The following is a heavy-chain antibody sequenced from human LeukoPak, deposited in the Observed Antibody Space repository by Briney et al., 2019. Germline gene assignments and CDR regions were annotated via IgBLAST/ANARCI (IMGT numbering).Heavy chain of an antibody. CDR3: ARVTFPYYDILTGYYYFDY. Sequence: SETLSLTCTVSGYSISSGYYWGWIRQPPGKGLEWIGSIYHSGSTYYNPSLKSRVTISVDTSKNQFSLKLSSVTAADTAVYYCARVTFPYYDILTGYYYFDYWGQGTLVTVSS. D-gene: IGHD3-9*01. CDR1: GYSISSGYY. CDR2: IYHSGST. V-gene: IGHV4-38-2*02. J-gene: IGHJ4*02.